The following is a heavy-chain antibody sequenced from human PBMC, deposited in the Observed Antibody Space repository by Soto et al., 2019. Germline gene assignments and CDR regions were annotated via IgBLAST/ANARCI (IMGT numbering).Heavy chain of an antibody. J-gene: IGHJ5*02. Sequence: EVQLVESGGGLVQPGRSLTLSCAASGFTFDDYAMHWVRQAPGKGLEWVSGISWNSGSIGYADSVQGRFTISRDNAKNSLYLQMNSLRAEDTAFYYCAKGRDSSSSSWFDPWGRGTLVTVSS. D-gene: IGHD6-6*01. CDR3: AKGRDSSSSSWFDP. V-gene: IGHV3-9*01. CDR2: ISWNSGSI. CDR1: GFTFDDYA.